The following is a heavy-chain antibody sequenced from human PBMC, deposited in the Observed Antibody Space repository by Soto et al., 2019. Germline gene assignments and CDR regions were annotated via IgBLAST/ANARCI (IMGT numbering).Heavy chain of an antibody. V-gene: IGHV3-13*04. CDR2: IGTAGDT. J-gene: IGHJ4*02. CDR3: ARAIDYDILTGYPAPPDY. D-gene: IGHD3-9*01. CDR1: GFTFSSYD. Sequence: GGSLRLSCAASGFTFSSYDMHGVRQATGKGLEWVSAIGTAGDTYYPGSVKGRFTISRENAKNSLYLQMNSLRAGDTAVYYCARAIDYDILTGYPAPPDYWGQGTLVTVSS.